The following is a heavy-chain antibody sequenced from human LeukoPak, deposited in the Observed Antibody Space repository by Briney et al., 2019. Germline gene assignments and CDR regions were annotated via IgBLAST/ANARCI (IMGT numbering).Heavy chain of an antibody. D-gene: IGHD3-16*01. CDR1: GFTFDDYG. V-gene: IGHV3-20*04. J-gene: IGHJ4*02. CDR3: ARDQPGGYLDC. Sequence: GGSLRLSCAASGFTFDDYGMSWVRQAPGKGLEWVSSIQWNDDSTGYADSVKGRFTISRDNAKNSLYLQMNSLRDEDTAVYYCARDQPGGYLDCWGQGTLVTVSS. CDR2: IQWNDDST.